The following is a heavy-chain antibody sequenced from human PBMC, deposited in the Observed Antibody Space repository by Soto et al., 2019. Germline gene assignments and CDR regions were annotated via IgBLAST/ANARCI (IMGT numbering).Heavy chain of an antibody. CDR1: GFTFSDYV. Sequence: QVRLVESGGGVVQPGTSLRLSCAASGFTFSDYVIHWVRQAAGKGLECVATMTYGGATANYADSVKGRFTMTRHNSKRALSLQMNSLRPDDTAVYYCARVRLSIAVNDALDVWGQVTTVTVSS. D-gene: IGHD3-3*02. CDR2: MTYGGATA. J-gene: IGHJ3*01. V-gene: IGHV3-30*14. CDR3: ARVRLSIAVNDALDV.